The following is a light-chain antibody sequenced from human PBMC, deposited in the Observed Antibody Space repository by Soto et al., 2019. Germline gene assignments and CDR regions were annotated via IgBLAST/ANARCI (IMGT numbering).Light chain of an antibody. J-gene: IGLJ2*01. V-gene: IGLV2-14*01. Sequence: QSALTQPASVSGSPGQSITISCTGSSSDIGGYDYVSWYQQHPGKAPKLMIYAVSDRPSGVSDRFSASKSGNTASLIISGLQAEDEADYYCSSYTSSSTLIFGGGTQLTVL. CDR2: AVS. CDR1: SSDIGGYDY. CDR3: SSYTSSSTLI.